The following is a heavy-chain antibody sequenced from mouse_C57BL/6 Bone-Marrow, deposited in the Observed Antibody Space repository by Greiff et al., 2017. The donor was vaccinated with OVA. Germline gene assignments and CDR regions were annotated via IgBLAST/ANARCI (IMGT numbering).Heavy chain of an antibody. Sequence: QVQLQQPGAELVKPGASVKLSCKASGYTFTSYWMQWVKQRPGQGLEWIGEIDPSDSYTNYTDKFKGKATFTVDTSSSTAYMQLSSLTSEDSAVYYYARTNDFDDWGQGTTLTVSS. V-gene: IGHV1-50*01. CDR1: GYTFTSYW. CDR3: ARTNDFDD. CDR2: IDPSDSYT. J-gene: IGHJ2*01.